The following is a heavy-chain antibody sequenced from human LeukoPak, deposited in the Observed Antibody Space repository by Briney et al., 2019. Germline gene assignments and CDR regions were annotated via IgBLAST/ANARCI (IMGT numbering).Heavy chain of an antibody. CDR2: ISSSSSTI. J-gene: IGHJ4*02. D-gene: IGHD4-17*01. CDR3: ARDKHDCGGYPPDY. Sequence: PGGSLRLSCAASGFTFSSYSMNWVRQAPGKGLEWVSYISSSSSTIYYADSVKGRFTISRDNAKNSLYLQMNSLRAEDTAVYYCARDKHDCGGYPPDYWGQGTLVTVSS. CDR1: GFTFSSYS. V-gene: IGHV3-48*04.